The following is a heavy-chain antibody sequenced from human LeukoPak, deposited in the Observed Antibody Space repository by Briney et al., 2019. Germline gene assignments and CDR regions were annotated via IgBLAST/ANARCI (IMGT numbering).Heavy chain of an antibody. V-gene: IGHV3-30-3*01. J-gene: IGHJ4*02. CDR2: ISYDGSNK. CDR1: GFTFSIYA. CDR3: AKYGDYGCYFDY. D-gene: IGHD4-17*01. Sequence: PGTSLRLSCAASGFTFSIYAMHWVRQAPGKGLEWVALISYDGSNKDYADSVWGRFTISRDNSKNTLYMQMNSLRAEDTAVYYCAKYGDYGCYFDYWGQGTLVTVSS.